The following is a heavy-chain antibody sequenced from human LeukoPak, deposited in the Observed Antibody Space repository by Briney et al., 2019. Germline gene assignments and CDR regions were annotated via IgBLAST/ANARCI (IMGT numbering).Heavy chain of an antibody. Sequence: PSETLSLTCAVYGGSFSGYYLNWIRQPPGKGLEWIGEINHSRSTNYNPSLKSRVTISVDTSKNQLSLKVRSVTAADTAVYYCARAVGDYDDDSDAFAIWGQGTTVTVSS. CDR2: INHSRST. CDR3: ARAVGDYDDDSDAFAI. D-gene: IGHD4-17*01. V-gene: IGHV4-34*01. CDR1: GGSFSGYY. J-gene: IGHJ3*02.